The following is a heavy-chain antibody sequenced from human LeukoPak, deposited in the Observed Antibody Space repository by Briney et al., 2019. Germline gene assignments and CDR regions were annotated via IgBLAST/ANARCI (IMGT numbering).Heavy chain of an antibody. CDR2: FDPEDGET. CDR3: ATDRICSSTSCYKYYFDY. CDR1: GYTLTELS. D-gene: IGHD2-2*02. V-gene: IGHV1-24*01. J-gene: IGHJ4*02. Sequence: ASVKVSCKVSGYTLTELSMHWVRQAPGKGLEWMGGFDPEDGETIYAQKFQGRVTMTEDTSTDTAYMELSSLRSEDTAVYYCATDRICSSTSCYKYYFDYWGQGTLVTVSS.